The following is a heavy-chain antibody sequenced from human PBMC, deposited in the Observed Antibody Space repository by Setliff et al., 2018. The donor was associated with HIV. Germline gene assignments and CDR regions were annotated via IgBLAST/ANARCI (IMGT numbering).Heavy chain of an antibody. D-gene: IGHD2-21*01. V-gene: IGHV4-31*11. CDR2: IYNSGGT. CDR1: GGSLSGYH. Sequence: PSETLSLTCAVYGGSLSGYHWSWIRQHPGKGLEWIGYIYNSGGTYYNPSLKSRITMSIDTSKNQFSLKLNSVTAADTAVYFCARASRWGSIPFDYWGQGTLVTVSS. J-gene: IGHJ4*02. CDR3: ARASRWGSIPFDY.